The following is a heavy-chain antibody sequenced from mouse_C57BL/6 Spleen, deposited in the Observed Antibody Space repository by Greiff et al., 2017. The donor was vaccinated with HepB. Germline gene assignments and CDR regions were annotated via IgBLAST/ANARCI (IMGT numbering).Heavy chain of an antibody. Sequence: VQLQQSGPELVKPGASVKISCKASGYAFSSSWMNWVKQRPGKGLEWIGRIYPGDGDTNYNGKFKGKATLTADKSSSTAYMQLSSLTSEDSAVYFCAREISGDYWGQGTTLTVSS. CDR3: AREISGDY. J-gene: IGHJ2*01. CDR1: GYAFSSSW. V-gene: IGHV1-82*01. CDR2: IYPGDGDT.